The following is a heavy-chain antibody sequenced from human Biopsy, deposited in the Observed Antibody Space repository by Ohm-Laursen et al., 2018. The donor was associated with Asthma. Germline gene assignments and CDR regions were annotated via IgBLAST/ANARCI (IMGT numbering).Heavy chain of an antibody. CDR1: GFRFSSYA. CDR3: AKDVFPGWELRRGPDY. CDR2: ITYDGSKT. J-gene: IGHJ4*02. D-gene: IGHD1-26*01. V-gene: IGHV3-30-3*01. Sequence: SLRLSCAASGFRFSSYAMHWVRQAPGKGLEWAALITYDGSKTIYGDSVRGRFTISRDNSRNTLHLQMNSLRAEDTAVYYCAKDVFPGWELRRGPDYWGQGTLATVSS.